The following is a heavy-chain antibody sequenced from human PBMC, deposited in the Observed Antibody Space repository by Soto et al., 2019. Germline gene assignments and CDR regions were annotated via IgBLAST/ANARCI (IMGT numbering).Heavy chain of an antibody. J-gene: IGHJ4*02. Sequence: GGSLRLSCAASGYSRFSYYSMNWVRQAPGKGLEWVSFISGSGYPIYYADSVRGRFTISRDNAKNSLSLQMDSLRVEDTAMYYCARVRGHSYGYVDYWGQGTLVTVSS. CDR1: GYSRFSYYS. D-gene: IGHD5-18*01. CDR2: ISGSGYPI. V-gene: IGHV3-48*01. CDR3: ARVRGHSYGYVDY.